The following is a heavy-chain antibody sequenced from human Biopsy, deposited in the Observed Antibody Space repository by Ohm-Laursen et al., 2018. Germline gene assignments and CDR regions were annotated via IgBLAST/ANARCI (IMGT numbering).Heavy chain of an antibody. Sequence: GSLRLSCAASGFSVSSYDMNWVRQAPGKGLEWISYISETSSHIYDADSVRGRFTVARDIAKNLLYLQLNSLRVEDTAVYYCARDSSRRAREGGMDVWGQGTTATVSS. V-gene: IGHV3-21*01. D-gene: IGHD6-6*01. J-gene: IGHJ6*02. CDR2: ISETSSHI. CDR1: GFSVSSYD. CDR3: ARDSSRRAREGGMDV.